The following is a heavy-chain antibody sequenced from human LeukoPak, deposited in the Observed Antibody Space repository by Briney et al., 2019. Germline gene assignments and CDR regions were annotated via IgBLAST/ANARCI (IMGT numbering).Heavy chain of an antibody. J-gene: IGHJ4*02. Sequence: PGGSLRLSCAASGFTFSSYAMSWVRQAPGKGLEWVSGISGSGGSTYYADSVTGRFTNSRDNSKNTLYLQMNSLRAEDTAVYYCAKAPLDSSGYYYVTYYFDYWGQGTLVTVSS. V-gene: IGHV3-23*01. D-gene: IGHD3-22*01. CDR1: GFTFSSYA. CDR2: ISGSGGST. CDR3: AKAPLDSSGYYYVTYYFDY.